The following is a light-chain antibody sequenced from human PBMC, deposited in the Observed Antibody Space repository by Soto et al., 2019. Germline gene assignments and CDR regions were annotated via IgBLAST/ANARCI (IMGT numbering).Light chain of an antibody. CDR3: QQYNQWPGT. CDR1: QSVSSNY. Sequence: EIVLTQSPGTLSLSPGERATLSCRASQSVSSNYVAWYQQKPGQAPRLLIHGASSRATGIPDRFSGSGSGTDFALTLSRLEAEDFAVYHCQQYNQWPGTFGQGTKVEIK. V-gene: IGKV3-20*01. J-gene: IGKJ1*01. CDR2: GAS.